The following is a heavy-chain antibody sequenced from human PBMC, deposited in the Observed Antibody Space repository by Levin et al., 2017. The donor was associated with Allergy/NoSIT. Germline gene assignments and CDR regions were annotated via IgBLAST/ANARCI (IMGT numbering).Heavy chain of an antibody. CDR1: GFSFTSYW. Sequence: LGESLKISCKGSGFSFTSYWIGWVRQMSGKGLEWVGIIFPGDSDIRYSPSSQGHVTISADTSITTAHLQWSGLKVSDTAMYYCAVGSPWGYFTIDYWGQGTPVTVSS. V-gene: IGHV5-51*01. CDR3: AVGSPWGYFTIDY. CDR2: IFPGDSDI. D-gene: IGHD1-26*01. J-gene: IGHJ4*02.